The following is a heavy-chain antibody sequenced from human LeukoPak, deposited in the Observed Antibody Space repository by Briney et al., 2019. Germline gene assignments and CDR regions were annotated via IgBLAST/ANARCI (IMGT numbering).Heavy chain of an antibody. CDR1: GDSISGSNYH. CDR2: VHHTGRA. Sequence: SQTLSLTCTVSGDSISGSNYHWGWIRQPPGKGLEWLGTVHHTGRAFYNPSLRGRTTVSVDTSKNEFSLKLTSVTAADTAVYYCAREPDAWGQGILVIVSS. V-gene: IGHV4-39*07. CDR3: AREPDA. J-gene: IGHJ5*02.